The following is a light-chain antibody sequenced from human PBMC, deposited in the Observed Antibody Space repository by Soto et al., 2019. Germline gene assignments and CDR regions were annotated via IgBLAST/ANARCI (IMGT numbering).Light chain of an antibody. CDR3: QQRSNWPPKLT. V-gene: IGKV3-11*01. CDR2: DSS. Sequence: EIVLTQSPATLSLSPGERATPSGRPSQVFSSYLAWYQQKPGQAPRPPILDSSNRATGIPASFSGSGSGTGFTLTIRSLEPEDFAVYYCQQRSNWPPKLTFGGGTKVEIK. CDR1: QVFSSY. J-gene: IGKJ4*01.